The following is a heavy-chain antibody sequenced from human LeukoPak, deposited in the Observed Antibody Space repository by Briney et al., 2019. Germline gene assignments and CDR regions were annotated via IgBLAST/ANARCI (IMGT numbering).Heavy chain of an antibody. CDR3: ARAGIAAAAYND. CDR1: GDSISTSNSY. J-gene: IGHJ4*02. V-gene: IGHV4-61*05. CDR2: IYYSGST. Sequence: SETLSLTCTVSGDSISTSNSYWGWIRQPPGKGLEWIGYIYYSGSTNYNPSLKSRVTISVDTSKNQFSLKLSSVTAADTAVYYCARAGIAAAAYNDWGQGTLVTVSS. D-gene: IGHD6-13*01.